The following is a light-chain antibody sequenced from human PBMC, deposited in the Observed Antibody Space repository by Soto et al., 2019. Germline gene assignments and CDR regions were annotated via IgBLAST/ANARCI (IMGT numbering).Light chain of an antibody. J-gene: IGKJ1*01. V-gene: IGKV2-28*01. CDR1: ARLLHKNGYNY. Sequence: IVMTQSPLSLSVTPGEAASISRMSSARLLHKNGYNYVDWYMQKPGQSPQLLIYLGSNRASGVPDRFSGSGSDTYFTLEISRVEADDVGVYYCMQPLENFRTFGQGTKVEIK. CDR2: LGS. CDR3: MQPLENFRT.